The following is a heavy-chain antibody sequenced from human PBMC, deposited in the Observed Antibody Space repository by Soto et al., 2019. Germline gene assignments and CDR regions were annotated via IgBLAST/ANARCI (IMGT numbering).Heavy chain of an antibody. Sequence: PGESLKISCKGSGYSFTSYWISWVRQMPGKGLEWMGRIDPSDSYTNYSPSFQGHVTISADKSISTAYLQWSSLKASDTAMYYCARKTTYYYDSSGYWAAFDIWGQGTMVTVSS. J-gene: IGHJ3*02. D-gene: IGHD3-22*01. V-gene: IGHV5-10-1*01. CDR1: GYSFTSYW. CDR3: ARKTTYYYDSSGYWAAFDI. CDR2: IDPSDSYT.